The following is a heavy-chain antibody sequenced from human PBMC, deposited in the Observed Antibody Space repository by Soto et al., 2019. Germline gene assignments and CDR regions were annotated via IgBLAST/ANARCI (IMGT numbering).Heavy chain of an antibody. D-gene: IGHD4-4*01. V-gene: IGHV1-69*02. CDR3: ARVGGTTVTLGGYFQH. J-gene: IGHJ1*01. Sequence: ASVKVSCKASGGTFSSYTISWVRQAPGQGLEWMGRIIPILGIENYAQKFKGRVTITADKSTSTAYMELSSLRSEDTAVYYCARVGGTTVTLGGYFQHWGQGTLVTVSS. CDR2: IIPILGIE. CDR1: GGTFSSYT.